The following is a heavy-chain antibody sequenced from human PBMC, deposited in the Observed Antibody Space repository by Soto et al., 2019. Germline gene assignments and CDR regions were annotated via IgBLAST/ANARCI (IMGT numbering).Heavy chain of an antibody. J-gene: IGHJ4*02. D-gene: IGHD3-9*01. V-gene: IGHV4-31*03. CDR1: GGSISSGGYY. Sequence: SETLSLTCTVSGGSISSGGYYWSWIRQHPGKGLEWIGYIYYSGSTYYNPSLKSRVTISVDTSKNQFSLKLSSVTAADTAVYYCASMRVVGFDWLSYKDYWGQGTLVTVSS. CDR3: ASMRVVGFDWLSYKDY. CDR2: IYYSGST.